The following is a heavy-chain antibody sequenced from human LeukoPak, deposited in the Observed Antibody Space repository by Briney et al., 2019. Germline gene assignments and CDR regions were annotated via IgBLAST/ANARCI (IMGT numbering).Heavy chain of an antibody. Sequence: PGGSLRLSCAASGFTVSSNYMSWVRQAPGKGLEWVSVIYSGGSTYYADSVKGRFTISRHNSKNTLYLQMNSLRAEDTAVYYCARIAGYSGYAEGFDYWGQGTLVTVSS. J-gene: IGHJ4*02. CDR3: ARIAGYSGYAEGFDY. CDR1: GFTVSSNY. CDR2: IYSGGST. D-gene: IGHD5-12*01. V-gene: IGHV3-53*04.